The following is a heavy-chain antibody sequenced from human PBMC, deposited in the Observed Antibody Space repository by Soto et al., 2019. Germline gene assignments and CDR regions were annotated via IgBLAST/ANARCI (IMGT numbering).Heavy chain of an antibody. CDR3: ARSSARTPYYYYGMDV. CDR1: GFTFSNYA. Sequence: GGSLRLSCAASGFTFSNYAMSWVRQAPGKGLEWVSGSSASGGSTYYADSVKGRFTISRDNSKSTLYLQMNSLRAEDTAVYYCARSSARTPYYYYGMDVWGQGTTVTVSS. D-gene: IGHD3-22*01. V-gene: IGHV3-23*01. J-gene: IGHJ6*01. CDR2: SSASGGST.